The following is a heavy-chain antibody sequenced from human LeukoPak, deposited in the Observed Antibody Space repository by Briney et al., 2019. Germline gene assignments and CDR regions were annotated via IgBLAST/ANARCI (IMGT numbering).Heavy chain of an antibody. CDR2: VSYSRNT. CDR3: ARAGYCSATTCQWVPLV. J-gene: IGHJ6*02. CDR1: GGSISTYY. D-gene: IGHD6-19*01. V-gene: IGHV4-59*01. Sequence: SETLSPTCTVSGGSISTYYWVWIRQSPGEGLGGIGYVSYSRNTNYNPSLKSRVTISVDTSKNQLSLKLSSMTAADTAVYYCARAGYCSATTCQWVPLVCGQGTTVTVSS.